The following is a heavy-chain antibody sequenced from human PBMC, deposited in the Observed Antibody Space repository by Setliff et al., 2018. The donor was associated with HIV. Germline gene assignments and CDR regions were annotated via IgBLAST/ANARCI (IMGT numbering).Heavy chain of an antibody. CDR3: ASSPAWRSDSGLHTFDY. CDR1: GYSISSRYY. V-gene: IGHV4-38-2*02. D-gene: IGHD2-15*01. J-gene: IGHJ4*02. Sequence: SETLSLTCTVSGYSISSRYYWGWIRQPPGKGLEWIGSVCHTGSTYYNPSLKSRVTMSADTSKNQFSLKLSSVTAADTAVYYCASSPAWRSDSGLHTFDYWGQGTLVTVSS. CDR2: VCHTGST.